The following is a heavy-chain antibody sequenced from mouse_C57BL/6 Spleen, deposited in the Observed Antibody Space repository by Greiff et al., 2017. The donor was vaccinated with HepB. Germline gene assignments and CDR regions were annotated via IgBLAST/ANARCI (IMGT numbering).Heavy chain of an antibody. CDR1: GYAFSSSW. CDR3: ARLDYDYYYAMDY. V-gene: IGHV1-82*01. J-gene: IGHJ4*01. D-gene: IGHD2-4*01. CDR2: IYPGDGDT. Sequence: QVQLKESGPELVKPGASVKISCKASGYAFSSSWMNWVKQRPGKGLEWIGRIYPGDGDTNYNGKFKGKATLTADKSSSTAYMQLSSLTSEDSAVYFCARLDYDYYYAMDYWGQGTSVTVSS.